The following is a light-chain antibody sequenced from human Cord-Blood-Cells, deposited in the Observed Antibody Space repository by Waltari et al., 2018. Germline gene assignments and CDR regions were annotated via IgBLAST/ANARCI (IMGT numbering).Light chain of an antibody. J-gene: IGLJ2*01. Sequence: QSALPQPASVSGSPGQSITISCTGTSSDVGGYTYVSWYQQHPGKAPKLMIYEVSNRPSGVSNRFSGSKSGNTASLTISGLQAEDEADYYCSSYTSSSTLVVFGGGTKLTVL. CDR3: SSYTSSSTLVV. CDR2: EVS. CDR1: SSDVGGYTY. V-gene: IGLV2-14*01.